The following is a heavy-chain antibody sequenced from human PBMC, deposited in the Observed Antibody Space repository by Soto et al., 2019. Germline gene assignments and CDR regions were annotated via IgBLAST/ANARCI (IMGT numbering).Heavy chain of an antibody. CDR3: VRGDNWNDEASDY. CDR1: GFTFSSYS. D-gene: IGHD1-1*01. CDR2: ISSSSSTI. J-gene: IGHJ4*02. Sequence: EVQLVESGGGLVQPGGSLRLSCAASGFTFSSYSMNWVRQAPGKGLEWVSYISSSSSTIYYADSVKGRFTISRDNAKNSLYLQMNSLRAEDTAVYYCVRGDNWNDEASDYWGQGTLVTVSS. V-gene: IGHV3-48*01.